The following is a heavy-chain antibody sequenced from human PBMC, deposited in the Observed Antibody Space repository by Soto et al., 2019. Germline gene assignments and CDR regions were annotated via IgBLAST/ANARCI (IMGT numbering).Heavy chain of an antibody. V-gene: IGHV3-23*01. D-gene: IGHD1-26*01. CDR1: GFTFSSYA. Sequence: EVQLLESGGGLVQPGGSLRLSCAASGFTFSSYAMSWVRQAPGKGLEWVSAISGSGGSTYYADSVKGRFTISRDNSKNTLYRQRNSLRAEDTAVYYCAKTGGGGGSYYWYFDLWGRGTLVTVSS. CDR3: AKTGGGGGSYYWYFDL. CDR2: ISGSGGST. J-gene: IGHJ2*01.